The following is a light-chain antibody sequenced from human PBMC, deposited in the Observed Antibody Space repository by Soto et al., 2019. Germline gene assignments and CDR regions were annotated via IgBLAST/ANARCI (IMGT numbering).Light chain of an antibody. Sequence: DIQMTQSPSSLSASVGDRVTITCRASQTINNYLNWYLQKPGKAPQLLIYAASSLQSGVPSRFSGSGSGTDFTLTISSLQPEDFATYYCQQSYSTLPWTFGQGTKVEIK. J-gene: IGKJ1*01. CDR1: QTINNY. CDR3: QQSYSTLPWT. CDR2: AAS. V-gene: IGKV1-39*01.